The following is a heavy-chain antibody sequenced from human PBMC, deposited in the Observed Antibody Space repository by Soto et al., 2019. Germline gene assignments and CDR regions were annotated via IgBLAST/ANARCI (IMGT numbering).Heavy chain of an antibody. V-gene: IGHV3-21*01. CDR3: ARYYGSGKTDV. Sequence: EVQLVESGGGLVKPGGSLRLSCAASGFSFSSYSMNWVRQAPGKGLEWVSSISSSSSSIYYADSAKGRFTISRDNAKNSLYLQMNILRVEDTAVYYCARYYGSGKTDVWGQGTTVTVSS. J-gene: IGHJ6*02. CDR1: GFSFSSYS. CDR2: ISSSSSSI. D-gene: IGHD3-10*01.